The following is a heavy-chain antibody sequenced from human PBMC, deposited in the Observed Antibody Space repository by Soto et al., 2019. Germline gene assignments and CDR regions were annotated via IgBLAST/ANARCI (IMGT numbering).Heavy chain of an antibody. V-gene: IGHV3-23*01. J-gene: IGHJ4*02. D-gene: IGHD2-15*01. CDR1: GFTFTTYA. CDR2: ISGSGGST. CDR3: AKDKDTTFSPQDY. Sequence: EVQLLESGGDLVQPGGSLRLSCAASGFTFTTYAMTWVRQAPGKGLEWVSAISGSGGSTYYADSVKGRFTISRDNSKNTLYLQMNSLRAEDTAVYYCAKDKDTTFSPQDYWGQGTQVTVSS.